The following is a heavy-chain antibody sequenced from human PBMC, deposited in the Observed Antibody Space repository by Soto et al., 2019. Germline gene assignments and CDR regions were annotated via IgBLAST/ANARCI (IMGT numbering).Heavy chain of an antibody. D-gene: IGHD5-18*01. V-gene: IGHV4-39*01. CDR3: ARPTRGYSYGFIDY. Sequence: SETLSLTCTVSGGSISSSSYYWGWIRQPPGKGLEWIGSIYYSGSTYYNPSLKSRVTISVDTSKNQFSLKLSSVTAADTAVYYCARPTRGYSYGFIDYWGQGTLVTVSS. J-gene: IGHJ4*02. CDR1: GGSISSSSYY. CDR2: IYYSGST.